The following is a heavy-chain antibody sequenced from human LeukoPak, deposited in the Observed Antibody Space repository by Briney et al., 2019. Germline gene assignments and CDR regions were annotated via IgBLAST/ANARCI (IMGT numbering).Heavy chain of an antibody. CDR3: AREGSGWEAREIE. Sequence: GGSLRLSCAASGFTVSSNYMSWVRQAPGKGLEWVSVIYSGGSTYYADSVKGRFTISRDNSKNTLYLQMNSLRAEDTAVCYCAREGSGWEAREIEWGQGTLVTVSS. V-gene: IGHV3-66*01. J-gene: IGHJ4*02. CDR2: IYSGGST. CDR1: GFTVSSNY. D-gene: IGHD6-19*01.